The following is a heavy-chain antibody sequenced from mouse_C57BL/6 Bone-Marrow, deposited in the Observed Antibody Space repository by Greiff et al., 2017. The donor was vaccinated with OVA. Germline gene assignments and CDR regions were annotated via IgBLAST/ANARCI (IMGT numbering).Heavy chain of an antibody. CDR1: GFNIKDYY. CDR2: IDPEGGDT. CDR3: TRGAYYYGSRDFDV. V-gene: IGHV14-1*01. D-gene: IGHD1-1*01. J-gene: IGHJ1*03. Sequence: VQLQQSGAELVRPGASVKLSCTASGFNIKDYYMHWVKQRPEQGLEWIGRIDPEGGDTEYAPKFQGKATMTADTSSNTAYLQLSSLTSEDTAVYYCTRGAYYYGSRDFDVWGTGTTVTVSS.